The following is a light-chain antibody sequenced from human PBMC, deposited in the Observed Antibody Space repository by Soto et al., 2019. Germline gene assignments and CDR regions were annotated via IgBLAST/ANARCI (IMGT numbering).Light chain of an antibody. CDR3: SSYTTSNTRQIV. J-gene: IGLJ1*01. CDR1: SSDVGGYNY. V-gene: IGLV2-14*03. Sequence: QSVLTQPASVSGSPGQSITISCTGTSSDVGGYNYVSWYQHHPGKAPKLLIYDVSNRPSGISNRFSGPKSDNTASLTISGLQPEDGADYYCSSYTTSNTRQIVFGTGTKVTVL. CDR2: DVS.